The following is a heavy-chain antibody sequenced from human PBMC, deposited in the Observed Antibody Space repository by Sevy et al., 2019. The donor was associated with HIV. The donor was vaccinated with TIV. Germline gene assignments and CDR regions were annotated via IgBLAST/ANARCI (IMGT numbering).Heavy chain of an antibody. CDR2: ISAYNGNT. D-gene: IGHD6-13*01. CDR1: GYTFSSYG. Sequence: ASVKVSCKASGYTFSSYGLTWVRQAPGQGLEWMGWISAYNGNTNYAQKRQGRVTMTTDTSTSTAYMERRSLRSDDTAVYYCARDLGEEWEQQLVKPQFGYWGQGTLVTVSS. V-gene: IGHV1-18*01. J-gene: IGHJ4*02. CDR3: ARDLGEEWEQQLVKPQFGY.